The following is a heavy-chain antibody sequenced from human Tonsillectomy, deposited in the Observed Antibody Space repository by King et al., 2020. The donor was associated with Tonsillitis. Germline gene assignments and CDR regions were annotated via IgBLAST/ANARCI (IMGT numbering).Heavy chain of an antibody. CDR2: IAYDGSNK. CDR3: AKEEVGFDY. Sequence: VQLVESGGGVVQPGRSLRLSCAAPGFTFSSYGMHWVRQAPGKGLEWVAVIAYDGSNKKYADSVKGRFTISRDNSKNTLYLQMNSLRVEDTAVYYCAKEEVGFDYWGQGTLVTVSS. J-gene: IGHJ4*02. V-gene: IGHV3-30*18. CDR1: GFTFSSYG.